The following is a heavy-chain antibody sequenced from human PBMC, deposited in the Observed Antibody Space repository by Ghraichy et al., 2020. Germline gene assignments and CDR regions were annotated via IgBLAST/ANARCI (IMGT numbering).Heavy chain of an antibody. D-gene: IGHD5-12*01. CDR2: IYAGGNT. V-gene: IGHV3-66*02. CDR3: ARDLSGYETSNY. CDR1: GFTVSSNY. J-gene: IGHJ4*02. Sequence: GESLRLSCEASGFTVSSNYMSWVRQARGKGLEWVSVIYAGGNTYYADSVWGRFTISRDNSKNTVYLQMNSLRVEDTAVYYCARDLSGYETSNYWGQGTLVTVSS.